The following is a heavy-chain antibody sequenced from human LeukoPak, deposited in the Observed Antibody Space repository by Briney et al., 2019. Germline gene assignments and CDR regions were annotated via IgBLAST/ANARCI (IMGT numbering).Heavy chain of an antibody. V-gene: IGHV3-21*01. Sequence: PGGSLRLSCAASGFTFRSYSMNWIRQAPGKGLEWVSIISSSSSYIYYTDSVKGRFTVSRDNAKNLLYLQMNSLRVEDTAVYYCARDGGRMDYWGQGTLVTVSS. J-gene: IGHJ4*02. CDR3: ARDGGRMDY. D-gene: IGHD3-16*01. CDR1: GFTFRSYS. CDR2: ISSSSSYI.